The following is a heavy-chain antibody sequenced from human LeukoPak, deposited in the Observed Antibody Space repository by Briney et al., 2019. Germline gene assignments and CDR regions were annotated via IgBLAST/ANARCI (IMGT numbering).Heavy chain of an antibody. CDR1: GFTFSNDG. CDR3: ARRYSGSYNYYYMDV. Sequence: GGSLRLSCAGYGFTFSNDGMNWVRQAPGKGLEWVAVISYDGSNKYYADSVKGRFTISRDNSKNTLYLQMNSLRPEDTAVYYCARRYSGSYNYYYMDVWGKGTTVTVSS. V-gene: IGHV3-30*03. D-gene: IGHD1-26*01. CDR2: ISYDGSNK. J-gene: IGHJ6*03.